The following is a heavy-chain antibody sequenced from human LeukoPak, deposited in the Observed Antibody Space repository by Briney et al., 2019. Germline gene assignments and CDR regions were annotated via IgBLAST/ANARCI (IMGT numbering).Heavy chain of an antibody. CDR3: ARGRNVLRYNYAFDI. CDR1: GGSFSGYY. Sequence: PSETLSLTCAVYGGSFSGYYWSWRRQPPGEGREWIGEINHSGSTNYNPSLKSRVTISVDTSKNQFSLELSSVTAADTAVYSCARGRNVLRYNYAFDIWGQGTMVTVSS. V-gene: IGHV4-34*01. J-gene: IGHJ3*02. D-gene: IGHD3-9*01. CDR2: INHSGST.